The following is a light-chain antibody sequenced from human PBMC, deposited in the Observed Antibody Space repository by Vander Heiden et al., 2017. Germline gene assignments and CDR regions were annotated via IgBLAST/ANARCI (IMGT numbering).Light chain of an antibody. J-gene: IGLJ1*01. CDR3: QVWNTITDHV. Sequence: SYELTQPPSVSVAPGQTAGITCGGNNIATKNVHWYQQKSGQFPVLLVYDDSNRPSGIPERFSGSTSGNTATLTISRVEAGDEADYYCQVWNTITDHVFGTGTKVTVL. V-gene: IGLV3-21*02. CDR1: NIATKN. CDR2: DDS.